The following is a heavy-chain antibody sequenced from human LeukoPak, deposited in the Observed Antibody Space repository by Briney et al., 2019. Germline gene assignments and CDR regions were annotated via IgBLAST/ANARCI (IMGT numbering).Heavy chain of an antibody. CDR1: GYSISSGYY. V-gene: IGHV4-38-2*02. J-gene: IGHJ5*02. CDR2: IYHSGST. Sequence: SETLSLTCTVSGYSISSGYYWGWIRQPPGKGLEWIGSIYHSGSTFYNPSLKSRVTISVDTSKNQFSLKLSSVTAADTAMFYCARGRGPGNWFDPWGQGTLVTVSS. CDR3: ARGRGPGNWFDP.